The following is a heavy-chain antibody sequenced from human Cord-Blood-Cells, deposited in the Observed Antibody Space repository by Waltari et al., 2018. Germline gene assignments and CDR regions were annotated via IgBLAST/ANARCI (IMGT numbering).Heavy chain of an antibody. CDR2: IYPGDPAT. Sequence: EVQLVQSGAEVKKPGESLKISCKGSGYSFTSYWIDWVRQMPGKDLEWMGIIYPGDPATNYSPSFQGQVTISADKSISTAYLQWSSLKASDTAMYYCARPRPRNYDILTGAFDIWGQGTMVTVSS. V-gene: IGHV5-51*01. D-gene: IGHD3-9*01. J-gene: IGHJ3*02. CDR3: ARPRPRNYDILTGAFDI. CDR1: GYSFTSYW.